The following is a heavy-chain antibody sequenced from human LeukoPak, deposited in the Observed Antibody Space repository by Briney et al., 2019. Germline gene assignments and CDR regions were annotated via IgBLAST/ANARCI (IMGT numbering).Heavy chain of an antibody. CDR3: AKSNGYGLIDI. J-gene: IGHJ3*02. Sequence: PSETLSLTCAVYGGSSSGYYWSWIRQPPGKGLEWIGEINHSGITHYSPSLKSRVTISLDTSRNQFSLKLNSVTAADTAVYYCAKSNGYGLIDIWGQGTMVTVSS. CDR2: INHSGIT. D-gene: IGHD3-10*01. CDR1: GGSSSGYY. V-gene: IGHV4-34*01.